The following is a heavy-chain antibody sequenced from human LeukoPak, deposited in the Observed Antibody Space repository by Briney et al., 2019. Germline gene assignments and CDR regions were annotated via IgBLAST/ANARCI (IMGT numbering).Heavy chain of an antibody. CDR2: IYSGGST. J-gene: IGHJ4*02. CDR1: GFTVSSNY. CDR3: AREDDSSGYYRY. Sequence: GGSLRLSCAASGFTVSSNYMSWVRQAPGKGLEWVSVIYSGGSTYYADSVKGRFTISRDNSKNTLYLQMNSLRAEDTAVYYCAREDDSSGYYRYWGQGTLVTVSS. D-gene: IGHD3-22*01. V-gene: IGHV3-66*01.